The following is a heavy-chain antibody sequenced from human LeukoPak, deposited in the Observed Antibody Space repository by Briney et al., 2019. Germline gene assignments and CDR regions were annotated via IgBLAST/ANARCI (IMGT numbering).Heavy chain of an antibody. CDR2: ISWNSGSI. D-gene: IGHD4-17*01. CDR3: AKDITTATTNAFDI. CDR1: GFTFDDYA. J-gene: IGHJ3*02. V-gene: IGHV3-9*03. Sequence: GGSLRLSCAASGFTFDDYAMHWVRQAPGKGLEWVSGISWNSGSIGYADSVKGRFTISRDNAKNSLYLQVNSLRAEDMALYYCAKDITTATTNAFDIWGQGTMVTVSS.